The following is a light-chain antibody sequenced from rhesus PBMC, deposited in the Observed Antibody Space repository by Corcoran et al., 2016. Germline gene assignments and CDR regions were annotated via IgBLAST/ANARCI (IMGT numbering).Light chain of an antibody. V-gene: IGLV1-64*01. J-gene: IGLJ1*01. Sequence: QSVLTQPPSVSGAPGQKVTISCTGSSSNIGGYDVHWYQPLPGTAPKLLIYDNNKRPSGISDRFSGSKSGTSASLAITGLQTEDEADYYCQSYDSSLNAYIFGAGTRLTVL. CDR3: QSYDSSLNAYI. CDR1: SSNIGGYD. CDR2: DNN.